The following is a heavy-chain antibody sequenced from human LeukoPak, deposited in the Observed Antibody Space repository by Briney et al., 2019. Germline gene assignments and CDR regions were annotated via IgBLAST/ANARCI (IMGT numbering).Heavy chain of an antibody. CDR2: IYYSGST. Sequence: SETLSLTCTVSGGSISSGSYYWSWIRQPPGKGLEWIGYIYYSGSTNYNPSLKSRVTISVDTSKNQFSLKLSSVTAADTAVYYCARHGVYGGNLDAFDIWGQGTMVTVSS. V-gene: IGHV4-61*01. D-gene: IGHD4-23*01. CDR1: GGSISSGSYY. J-gene: IGHJ3*02. CDR3: ARHGVYGGNLDAFDI.